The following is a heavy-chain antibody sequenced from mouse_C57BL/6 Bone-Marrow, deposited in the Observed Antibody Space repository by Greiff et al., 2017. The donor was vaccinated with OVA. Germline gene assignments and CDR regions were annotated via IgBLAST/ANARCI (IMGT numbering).Heavy chain of an antibody. D-gene: IGHD2-5*01. J-gene: IGHJ1*03. CDR1: GFTFSDFY. Sequence: EVMLVESGGGLVQSGRSLRLSCATSGFTFSDFYMEWVRQAPGKGLEWIAASRNKANDYTTEYSASVKGRFIVSRDTSQSILYLQMNALRAEDTAIYYCARDAHSNYWYFDVWGTGTTVTVSS. CDR2: SRNKANDYTT. CDR3: ARDAHSNYWYFDV. V-gene: IGHV7-1*01.